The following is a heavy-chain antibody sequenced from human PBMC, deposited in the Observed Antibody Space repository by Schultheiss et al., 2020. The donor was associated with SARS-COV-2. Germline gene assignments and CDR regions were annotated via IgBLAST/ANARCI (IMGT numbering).Heavy chain of an antibody. J-gene: IGHJ5*02. CDR3: ARGHRGFDP. CDR2: IYYSGST. Sequence: SETLSLTCSVSGGFISSYYWSWIRQPPGKGLEWIGYIYYSGSTNYNPSLKSRVTISVDTSKNQFSLKLSSVTAADTAVYYCARGHRGFDPWGQGTLVTVSS. V-gene: IGHV4-59*12. CDR1: GGFISSYY.